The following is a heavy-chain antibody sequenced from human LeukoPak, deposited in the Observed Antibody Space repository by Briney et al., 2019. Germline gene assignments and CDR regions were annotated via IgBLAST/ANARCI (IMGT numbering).Heavy chain of an antibody. J-gene: IGHJ6*02. CDR3: AREMNTGIYYRMDV. V-gene: IGHV3-33*01. Sequence: GGSLRLSCAASGFTFNNYGMHWVRQAPGKGLEWVAVIWYDGSNKYYADSMKGRFIISRDNSKNTLYLQMNSLRDEDTAVYYCAREMNTGIYYRMDVWGQGTTVTVSS. CDR2: IWYDGSNK. CDR1: GFTFNNYG. D-gene: IGHD6-13*01.